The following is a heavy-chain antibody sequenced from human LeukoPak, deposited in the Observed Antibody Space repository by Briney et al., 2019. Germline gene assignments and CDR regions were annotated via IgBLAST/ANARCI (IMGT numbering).Heavy chain of an antibody. Sequence: GGSLRLSCAASGFTFSSYSMNWVRQAPGKGLEWVSYISSSSSTIYYADSVKGRFTISRDNSRNTLYLQMNSLRAEDTAVYYCAKDPKTAAEMVYFDCWGQGTLVTVSS. J-gene: IGHJ4*02. CDR1: GFTFSSYS. D-gene: IGHD6-13*01. CDR3: AKDPKTAAEMVYFDC. V-gene: IGHV3-48*01. CDR2: ISSSSSTI.